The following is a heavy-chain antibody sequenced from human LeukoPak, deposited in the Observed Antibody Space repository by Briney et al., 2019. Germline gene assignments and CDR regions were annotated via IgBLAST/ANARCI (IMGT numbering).Heavy chain of an antibody. D-gene: IGHD6-13*01. CDR2: IYYSGST. V-gene: IGHV4-59*01. J-gene: IGHJ5*02. CDR3: ARDRGGQHSSSWYNWFDP. Sequence: SETLSLTCTVSGGSISSYYWSWIRQPPGKGLEWIGYIYYSGSTNYNPSLKSRVTISVDTSKNQFSLKLSSVTAADMAVYYCARDRGGQHSSSWYNWFDPWGQGTLVTVSS. CDR1: GGSISSYY.